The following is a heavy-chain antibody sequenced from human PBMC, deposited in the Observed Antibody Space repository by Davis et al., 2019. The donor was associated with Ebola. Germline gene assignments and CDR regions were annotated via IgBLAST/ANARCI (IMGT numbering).Heavy chain of an antibody. CDR2: ISAYKGNT. Sequence: ASVKVSCKASGYTLTNYGLSWVRQGPGQGLEWMGWISAYKGNTNYAQKFQGRVTMTRDTSTSTVYMELSSLRSEDTAVYYCARDDNSDYYYYGMDVWGQGTTVTVSS. CDR3: ARDDNSDYYYYGMDV. D-gene: IGHD5-24*01. CDR1: GYTLTNYG. J-gene: IGHJ6*02. V-gene: IGHV1-18*01.